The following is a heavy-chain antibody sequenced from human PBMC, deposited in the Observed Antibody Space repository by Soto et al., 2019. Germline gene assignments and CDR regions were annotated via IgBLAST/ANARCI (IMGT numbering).Heavy chain of an antibody. D-gene: IGHD3-10*01. CDR3: ARVLLWFGEGGGMDV. J-gene: IGHJ6*02. Sequence: EGSLRLSCAASGFTFSSYSMNWGRQAPGKGLEWVSSISSSSSYIYYADSVKGRFTISRDNAKNSLYLQMNSLRAEDTAVYYCARVLLWFGEGGGMDVWGQGTTVTVSS. CDR2: ISSSSSYI. V-gene: IGHV3-21*01. CDR1: GFTFSSYS.